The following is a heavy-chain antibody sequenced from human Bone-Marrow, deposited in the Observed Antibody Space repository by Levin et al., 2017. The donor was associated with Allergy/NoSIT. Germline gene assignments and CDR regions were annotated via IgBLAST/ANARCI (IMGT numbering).Heavy chain of an antibody. CDR1: GFTFSDST. CDR2: LRGKANSYAA. CDR3: ARNFYGDATGVVDY. J-gene: IGHJ4*02. D-gene: IGHD4-17*01. V-gene: IGHV3-73*01. Sequence: HSGGSLRLSCAASGFTFSDSTLHWVRQASGKGLEWVGRLRGKANSYAAAYAASLEGRFTISRDDSKNTAYLQMNSLKTEDTAVYYCARNFYGDATGVVDYWGQGTLVTVSS.